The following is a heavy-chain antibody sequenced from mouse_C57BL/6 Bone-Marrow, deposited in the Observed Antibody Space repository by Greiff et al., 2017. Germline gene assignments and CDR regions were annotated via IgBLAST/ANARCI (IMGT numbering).Heavy chain of an antibody. CDR2: ISNLAYSI. Sequence: EVKLEESGGGLVQPGGSLKLSCAASGFTFSDYGMAWVRQAPRKGPEWVAFISNLAYSIYYADTVTGRFTLSRENAKNTLYLEMSSLRSEDTAMYYCARHNYDYDVGYFDVWGTGTTVTVSS. CDR1: GFTFSDYG. J-gene: IGHJ1*03. CDR3: ARHNYDYDVGYFDV. V-gene: IGHV5-15*04. D-gene: IGHD2-4*01.